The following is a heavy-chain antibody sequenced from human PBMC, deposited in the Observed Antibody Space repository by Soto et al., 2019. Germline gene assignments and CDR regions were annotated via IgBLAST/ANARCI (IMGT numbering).Heavy chain of an antibody. CDR2: INPNSGGT. J-gene: IGHJ5*02. D-gene: IGHD1-7*01. Sequence: ASVKVSCKASGYTFTGYYMHWVRQAPGQGLEWMGWINPNSGGTNYAQKFQGWVTMTRDTSISTAYMELSRLRSDDTAVYYCARDMRRVTGTTSMAFDPWGQGTLVTVSS. CDR1: GYTFTGYY. V-gene: IGHV1-2*04. CDR3: ARDMRRVTGTTSMAFDP.